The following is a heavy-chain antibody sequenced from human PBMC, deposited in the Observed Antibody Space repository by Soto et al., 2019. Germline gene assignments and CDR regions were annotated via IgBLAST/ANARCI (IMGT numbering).Heavy chain of an antibody. D-gene: IGHD3-16*01. V-gene: IGHV4-30-4*01. CDR1: GGSVRRGETY. CDR3: ARVLTGYYYYGMDV. J-gene: IGHJ6*02. Sequence: SETLSLTCNVSGGSVRRGETYWSWIRQSPGKGLEWIGYVYYSGSTYYNPSLESRVFISVDTSKNQFSLKLTSVTAADTAVYYCARVLTGYYYYGMDVWGQGTTVTVSS. CDR2: VYYSGST.